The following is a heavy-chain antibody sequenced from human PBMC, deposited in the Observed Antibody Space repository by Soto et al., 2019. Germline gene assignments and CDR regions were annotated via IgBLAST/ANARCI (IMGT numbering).Heavy chain of an antibody. Sequence: GGSLRLSCAASGFTFSSFAMKWVRQAPGKGLEWVSVIGSGGDGIHYADSVKGRFTISRDNSKNTVNLQMNSLRADDTAVYYCATYGQHLMDSWGQGTLVTVSS. J-gene: IGHJ4*02. D-gene: IGHD4-17*01. CDR2: IGSGGDGI. V-gene: IGHV3-23*01. CDR1: GFTFSSFA. CDR3: ATYGQHLMDS.